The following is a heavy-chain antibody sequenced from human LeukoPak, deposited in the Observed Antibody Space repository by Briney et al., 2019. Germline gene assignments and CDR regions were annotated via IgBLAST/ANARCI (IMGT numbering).Heavy chain of an antibody. V-gene: IGHV4-34*01. CDR1: GGSFSGYY. J-gene: IGHJ4*02. CDR2: INHSGST. CDR3: ARGLGTYDSSGYYPL. Sequence: SETLSLTCAVYGGSFSGYYWSWIRQPPGKGLEWIGEINHSGSTNYNPSLKSRVTISVDTSKNQFSLKLSSVTAADTAVYYCARGLGTYDSSGYYPLWGQGTLVTVSS. D-gene: IGHD3-22*01.